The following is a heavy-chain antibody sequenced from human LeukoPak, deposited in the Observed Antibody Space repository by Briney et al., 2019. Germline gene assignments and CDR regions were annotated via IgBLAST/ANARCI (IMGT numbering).Heavy chain of an antibody. CDR2: IDSSGSTI. V-gene: IGHV3-48*03. J-gene: IGHJ4*02. CDR3: ATGSLPGGFDH. D-gene: IGHD1-14*01. CDR1: GLTFTTFQ. Sequence: PGGSLRLSCAASGLTFTTFQMNWVGQAPGRTLEWVSSIDSSGSTIYYGDSVKGRFTISRDNAKNSLDLQMDSLRAEDTAVYYCATGSLPGGFDHWGQGTLVTVSS.